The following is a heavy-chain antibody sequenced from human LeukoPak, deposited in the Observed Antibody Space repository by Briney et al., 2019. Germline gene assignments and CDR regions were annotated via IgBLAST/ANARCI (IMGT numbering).Heavy chain of an antibody. CDR1: GYTLTELS. CDR2: FDPEDGET. J-gene: IGHJ4*02. CDR3: ATGGSGYCGGDCYWAFDY. V-gene: IGHV1-24*01. D-gene: IGHD2-21*02. Sequence: GASVKVSCKVSGYTLTELSMHWVRQAPGKGLEWMGGFDPEDGETIYAQKFQGRVTMTEDTSTDTAYMELSSLRSEDTAVYYYATGGSGYCGGDCYWAFDYWGQGTLVTVSS.